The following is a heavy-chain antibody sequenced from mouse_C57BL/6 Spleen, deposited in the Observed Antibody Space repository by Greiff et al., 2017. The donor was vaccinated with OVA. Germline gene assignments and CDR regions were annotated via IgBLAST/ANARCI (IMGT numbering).Heavy chain of an antibody. Sequence: QVQLLQPGAELVKPGASVKMSCTASGYTFTSYWITWVKQRPGQGLEWIGDIYPGSGSTTYNEKFKGKATLTVDTSSSTHLIQLSTLTSEDSSVYYYTAFPYSNYFDYWGQGTTLTVSS. D-gene: IGHD2-5*01. V-gene: IGHV1-55*01. J-gene: IGHJ2*01. CDR3: TAFPYSNYFDY. CDR1: GYTFTSYW. CDR2: IYPGSGST.